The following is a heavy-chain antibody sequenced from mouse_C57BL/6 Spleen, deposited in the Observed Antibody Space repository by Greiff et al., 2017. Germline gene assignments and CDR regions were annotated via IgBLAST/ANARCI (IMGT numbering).Heavy chain of an antibody. V-gene: IGHV1-26*01. CDR1: GYTFTDYY. CDR3: ARSFYGYGVLFDY. CDR2: INPNNGGT. Sequence: VQLQQSGPELVKPGASVKISCKASGYTFTDYYMNWVKQSHGKSLEWIGDINPNNGGTSYNQKFKGKATLTVDKSSSTAYMELRSLTSEDSAVYYCARSFYGYGVLFDYWGQGTTLTVSS. D-gene: IGHD2-9*01. J-gene: IGHJ2*01.